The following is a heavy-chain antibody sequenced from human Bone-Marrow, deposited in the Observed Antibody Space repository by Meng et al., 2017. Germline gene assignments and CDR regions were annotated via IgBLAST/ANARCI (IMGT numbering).Heavy chain of an antibody. CDR2: ISYDGSNK. Sequence: GESPKIPWAAPGFTFSSYAMHGVRQAPGKGLERGAVISYDGSNKYYADPVKGRFTISRDNSKNTLYLKMNSLRAEDTAVYYCARDPHPKNMYYVFWSGYFQTTYYYGMDVWGQGTMVTVSS. D-gene: IGHD3-3*01. CDR3: ARDPHPKNMYYVFWSGYFQTTYYYGMDV. J-gene: IGHJ6*02. V-gene: IGHV3-30*01. CDR1: GFTFSSYA.